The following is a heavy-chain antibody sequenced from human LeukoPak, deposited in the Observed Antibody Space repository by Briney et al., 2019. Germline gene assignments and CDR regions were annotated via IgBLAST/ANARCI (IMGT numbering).Heavy chain of an antibody. D-gene: IGHD1-26*01. CDR3: AHEGWDYDAFDI. CDR2: FCPGDSST. Sequence: GESLKISCKGSGYTFSNYWIAWVRQMPGKGLEWMGIFCPGDSSTRYSPSFQGQVTISADKSISTVYLQWSSLKASDTAIYYCAHEGWDYDAFDIWGQGTMVTVSS. CDR1: GYTFSNYW. V-gene: IGHV5-51*01. J-gene: IGHJ3*02.